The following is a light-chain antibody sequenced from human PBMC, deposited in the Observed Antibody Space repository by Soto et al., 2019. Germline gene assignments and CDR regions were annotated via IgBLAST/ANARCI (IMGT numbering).Light chain of an antibody. V-gene: IGKV3-15*01. Sequence: EIVMTQSPVTLSVSPGERATLSCRASQTVTTDLAWYQQKPGQAPRLVIHGASTRATDFPARFSGSGSGTEFTLTISSLQSEDFTVYSCLQYHNLWAFGQGTKVDIK. CDR3: LQYHNLWA. CDR2: GAS. J-gene: IGKJ1*01. CDR1: QTVTTD.